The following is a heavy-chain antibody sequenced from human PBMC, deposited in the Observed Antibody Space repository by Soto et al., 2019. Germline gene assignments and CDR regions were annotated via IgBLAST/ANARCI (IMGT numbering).Heavy chain of an antibody. J-gene: IGHJ6*02. CDR1: GYTFTSYA. CDR2: INAGNGNT. CDR3: ARDPAEYSSSSARPRPLLYYYYGMDV. Sequence: ASVKVSCKASGYTFTSYAMHWVRQAPGQRLEWMGWINAGNGNTKYSQKFQGRVTITRDTSASTAYMELSSLRSGDTAVYYCARDPAEYSSSSARPRPLLYYYYGMDVWGQGTTVTVSS. V-gene: IGHV1-3*01. D-gene: IGHD6-6*01.